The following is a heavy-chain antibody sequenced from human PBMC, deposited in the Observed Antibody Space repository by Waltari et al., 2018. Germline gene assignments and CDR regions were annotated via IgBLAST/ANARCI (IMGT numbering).Heavy chain of an antibody. CDR2: IFPGDSDI. D-gene: IGHD3-22*01. Sequence: EVQLVQSGAEVKKPGESLKISCKGSGYSFTNYWIGWVRQLSGKGLEWMGFIFPGDSDITCSPAFQGQVTISDDKSISTAYLQWSSLKASDTAIYYCAKLNDSNAYYRGFDYWGQGTLVTVSS. CDR1: GYSFTNYW. J-gene: IGHJ4*02. V-gene: IGHV5-51*03. CDR3: AKLNDSNAYYRGFDY.